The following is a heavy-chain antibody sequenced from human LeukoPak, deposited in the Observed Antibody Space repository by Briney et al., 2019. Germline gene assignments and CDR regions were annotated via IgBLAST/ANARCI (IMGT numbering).Heavy chain of an antibody. CDR1: GYTLTELS. V-gene: IGHV1-24*01. D-gene: IGHD5-18*01. Sequence: GASVTVSCTVSGYTLTELSMHWVRQAPGKGLEWMGGFDPEDGETIYAQKFQGRVTMTEDTSTDAAYMELSSLRSEDTAVYYCATHAKWLATHEKDYWGQGTLVTVSS. CDR2: FDPEDGET. CDR3: ATHAKWLATHEKDY. J-gene: IGHJ4*02.